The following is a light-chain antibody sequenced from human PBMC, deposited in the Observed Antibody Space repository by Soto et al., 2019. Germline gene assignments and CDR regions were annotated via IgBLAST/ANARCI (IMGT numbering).Light chain of an antibody. CDR1: SSDVGCFNY. CDR3: SSYTSSSTPAV. CDR2: DVS. J-gene: IGLJ2*01. Sequence: QYALTQPASVSESPGQSITISCTGTSSDVGCFNYVSWYQQPPGKAPKLVIYDVSNRPSGVSNRFSGSKSGHPASLTISGLQAEDAADYSCSSYTSSSTPAVFGGGTKLTVL. V-gene: IGLV2-14*01.